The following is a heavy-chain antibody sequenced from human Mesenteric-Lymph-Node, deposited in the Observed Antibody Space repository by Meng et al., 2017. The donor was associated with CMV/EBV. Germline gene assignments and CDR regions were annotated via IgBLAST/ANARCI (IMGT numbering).Heavy chain of an antibody. CDR3: TKFSSDY. Sequence: GESLKISCAASGFTFSNAWMSWVRQAPGKGLEWVDRIKSKTDGGTTDYAAPVKGRFTISRDDSKNTLYLQMNSLKTEDTAVYYCTKFSSDYWGQGTLVTVSS. CDR1: GFTFSNAW. J-gene: IGHJ4*02. V-gene: IGHV3-15*01. CDR2: IKSKTDGGTT.